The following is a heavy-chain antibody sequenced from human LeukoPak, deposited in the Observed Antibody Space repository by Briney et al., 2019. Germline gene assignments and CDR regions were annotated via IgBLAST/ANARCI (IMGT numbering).Heavy chain of an antibody. V-gene: IGHV2-5*01. D-gene: IGHD3-3*01. CDR2: IHWNDDK. CDR3: ARHYDFWSGSWFDP. J-gene: IGHJ5*02. CDR1: GFSLSTSGVG. Sequence: SGPTLVKPTQTLTLTCTFSGFSLSTSGVGVGWIRQPPGKALEWLALIHWNDDKRYSPSLKSRLTITKDTSKNQVVLTMTNMDPVDTATYYCARHYDFWSGSWFDPWGQGTLVTVSS.